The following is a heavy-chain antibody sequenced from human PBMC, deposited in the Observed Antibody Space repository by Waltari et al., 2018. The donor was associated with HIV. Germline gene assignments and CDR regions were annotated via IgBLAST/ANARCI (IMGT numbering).Heavy chain of an antibody. J-gene: IGHJ4*02. CDR2: SKPKTGDT. Sequence: QVQLVESGAEVKKPGASLKVSCKASGYAFTGFYIHWVREAPGQGLGWGGGSKPKTGDTNYAHKVQGSDTGTRDTSISTAHMELSGLTSDNTAVYYCARDPSYGFGENDYWRQGTLFTVSS. V-gene: IGHV1-2*07. CDR1: GYAFTGFY. CDR3: ARDPSYGFGENDY. D-gene: IGHD3-10*01.